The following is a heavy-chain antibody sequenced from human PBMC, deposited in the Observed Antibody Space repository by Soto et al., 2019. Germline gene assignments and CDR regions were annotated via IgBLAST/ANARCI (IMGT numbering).Heavy chain of an antibody. V-gene: IGHV3-7*01. CDR2: IKEDGSEK. J-gene: IGHJ4*02. Sequence: EVQLVESGGGLVQPGGSLRLSCAASGFTFSSYWMSWVRQAPGKGLEWVANIKEDGSEKYYVDSVKGRSPISRDNAKNALQLQMNSLRAADTAGYYCAREARRTYDGHDYWGQGTLVTVSS. D-gene: IGHD5-12*01. CDR3: AREARRTYDGHDY. CDR1: GFTFSSYW.